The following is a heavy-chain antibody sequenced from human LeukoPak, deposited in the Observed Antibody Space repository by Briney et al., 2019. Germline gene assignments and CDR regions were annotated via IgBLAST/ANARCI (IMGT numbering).Heavy chain of an antibody. CDR2: IRYDGSNK. Sequence: GGSLRLSRAASGFTFSTYGIHWVRQAPGKGLEWLAFIRYDGSNKNYADSVKGRFTISRDNTKNSLYLQMNSLRAEDTAVYYCAKDGGSDPDSFDIWGQGTMVTVSS. V-gene: IGHV3-30*02. CDR3: AKDGGSDPDSFDI. D-gene: IGHD2-15*01. CDR1: GFTFSTYG. J-gene: IGHJ3*02.